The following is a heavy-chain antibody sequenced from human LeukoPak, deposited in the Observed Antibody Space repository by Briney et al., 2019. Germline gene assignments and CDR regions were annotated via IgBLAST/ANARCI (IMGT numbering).Heavy chain of an antibody. D-gene: IGHD3-3*01. J-gene: IGHJ6*03. CDR3: ARVRQGYSDIWIAPVRYHYYNMDV. CDR1: EFTFSRFG. CDR2: VWRSRSEI. V-gene: IGHV3-21*01. Sequence: GGSLRLSCAASEFTFSRFGMKWVRQATGKELECVASVWRSRSEIYYADSLKGPFTISSDNAMNSLYLQMNRLRAEDTAVYYSARVRQGYSDIWIAPVRYHYYNMDVWGKGTPVTVSS.